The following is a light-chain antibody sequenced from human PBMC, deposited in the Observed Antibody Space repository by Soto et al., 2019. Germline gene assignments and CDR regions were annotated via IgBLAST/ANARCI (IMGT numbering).Light chain of an antibody. CDR1: SSDVGSYKY. CDR3: SSYAGSNNYV. Sequence: QSALTQPPSASGSPGQSVTISCTGTSSDVGSYKYVSWYQQYPGKAPKLMIYAVSERPSGVPDRFSGSKSGNTASLTVSGLQAEDEADYYCSSYAGSNNYVFGTGTKVTVL. V-gene: IGLV2-8*01. CDR2: AVS. J-gene: IGLJ1*01.